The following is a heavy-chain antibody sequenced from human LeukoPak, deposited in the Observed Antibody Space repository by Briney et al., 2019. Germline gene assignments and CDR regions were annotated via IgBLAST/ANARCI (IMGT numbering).Heavy chain of an antibody. CDR1: GFTFSSYA. CDR3: AKARGTTGWLPYFDY. V-gene: IGHV3-23*01. J-gene: IGHJ4*02. CDR2: DNDGGDNT. D-gene: IGHD6-19*01. Sequence: GGTLRLSCSASGFTFSSYAMSWVRQAPGKGLEWVSSDNDGGDNTYYADYLRGRFTVSRDNSRNTLWLQMNSLRAEDTAIYYCAKARGTTGWLPYFDYWGQGALVTVSS.